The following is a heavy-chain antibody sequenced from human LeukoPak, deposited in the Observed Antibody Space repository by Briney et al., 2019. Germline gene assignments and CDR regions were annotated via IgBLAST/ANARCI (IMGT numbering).Heavy chain of an antibody. CDR2: IYYSGST. J-gene: IGHJ6*02. CDR1: GGSISSGGYY. V-gene: IGHV4-31*03. CDR3: ARENGDYVRGPYGMDV. D-gene: IGHD4-17*01. Sequence: KPSETLSLTCTVSGGSISSGGYYWSWIRQHPGKGLEWIGYIYYSGSTYYNPSLKSRVTISVDTSKNQFSLKLSSVTAADMAVYYCARENGDYVRGPYGMDVWGQGTTVTVSS.